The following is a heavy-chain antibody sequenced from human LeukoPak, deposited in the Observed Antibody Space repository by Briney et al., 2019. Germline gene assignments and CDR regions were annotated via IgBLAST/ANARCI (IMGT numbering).Heavy chain of an antibody. CDR3: GTVFDH. J-gene: IGHJ4*02. D-gene: IGHD1-14*01. V-gene: IGHV3-30-3*01. Sequence: GGSLRLSCAASGFTFRSYAFHWVRQAPGKGLEWVAVISYDGSNKYYADSVKGRFTISRDNSKNTLYLQMNSLGAEDTAVYYCGTVFDHWGPGILVTVSS. CDR2: ISYDGSNK. CDR1: GFTFRSYA.